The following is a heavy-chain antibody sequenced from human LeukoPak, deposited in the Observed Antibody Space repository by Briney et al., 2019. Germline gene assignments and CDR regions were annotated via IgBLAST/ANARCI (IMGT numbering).Heavy chain of an antibody. Sequence: PGGSLRLSCAASGFTFSDYYMSWVRQAPGKGLEWVSVIYSGGSTYYADSVKGRFTISRHNSKNTLYLQMTSLRAEDTAVYYCARGTNSSSWYWATYYYYGMDVWGQGTTVTVSS. D-gene: IGHD6-13*01. CDR2: IYSGGST. V-gene: IGHV3-53*04. CDR1: GFTFSDYY. J-gene: IGHJ6*02. CDR3: ARGTNSSSWYWATYYYYGMDV.